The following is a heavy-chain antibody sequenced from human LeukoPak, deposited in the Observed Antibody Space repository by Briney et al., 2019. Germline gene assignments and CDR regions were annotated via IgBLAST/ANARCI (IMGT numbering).Heavy chain of an antibody. D-gene: IGHD2-15*01. CDR3: AREGVVVVAATIYYYYGIDV. CDR2: IIPIFGTA. Sequence: SVKLSCKASGATFSSYAISWVRQAPGQGLEWMGGIIPIFGTANYAQKFQGRVTITADESTTTAYMELSSLRSEDTAVYYCAREGVVVVAATIYYYYGIDVWGQGTTVTVSS. CDR1: GATFSSYA. V-gene: IGHV1-69*01. J-gene: IGHJ6*02.